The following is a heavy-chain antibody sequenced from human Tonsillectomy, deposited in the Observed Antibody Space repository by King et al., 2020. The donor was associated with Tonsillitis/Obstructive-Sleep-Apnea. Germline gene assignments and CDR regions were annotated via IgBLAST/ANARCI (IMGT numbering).Heavy chain of an antibody. Sequence: QLVQSGAEVKKPGASVKVSCKASGYTFTRYYIHWVRQARGQGLEWMGIINLSTGIASYAQQFQGRLTMTRDTSTSTVYMELSSLRSEDTAVYYCARDDVVARYIDSWGQGTLVTVSS. CDR2: INLSTGIA. CDR3: ARDDVVARYIDS. V-gene: IGHV1-46*01. D-gene: IGHD5-12*01. J-gene: IGHJ4*02. CDR1: GYTFTRYY.